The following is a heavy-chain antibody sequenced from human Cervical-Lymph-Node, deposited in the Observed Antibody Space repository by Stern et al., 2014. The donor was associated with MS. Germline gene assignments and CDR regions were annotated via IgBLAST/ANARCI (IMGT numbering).Heavy chain of an antibody. Sequence: QMQLVESGGGVVQPGRSLRLSCAASGFSLNTYGMHWVRPAPGKGLEWVAMIWHDGSNKNYADSVKGRFTISRDNSKNTLYLQMTSLRAEDTAVYYCVRDEYDSSGYCYYWGQGTLVTVSS. J-gene: IGHJ4*02. CDR3: VRDEYDSSGYCYY. CDR1: GFSLNTYG. V-gene: IGHV3-33*01. CDR2: IWHDGSNK. D-gene: IGHD3-22*01.